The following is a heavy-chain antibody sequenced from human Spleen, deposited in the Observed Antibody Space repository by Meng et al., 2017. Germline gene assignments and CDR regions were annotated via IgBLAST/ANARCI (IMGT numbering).Heavy chain of an antibody. CDR2: IYPGDSDT. CDR1: GYSFTRYW. D-gene: IGHD1-26*01. J-gene: IGHJ1*01. V-gene: IGHV5-51*01. CDR3: ARTSGAGGSYWAWYFQH. Sequence: GESLKISCKGSGYSFTRYWIGWVRQMPGKGLEWMGIIYPGDSDTRYSPSFHGQVTISADKSISPAYLQWRSLKASDTAMYYCARTSGAGGSYWAWYFQHWGQGTLVTVSS.